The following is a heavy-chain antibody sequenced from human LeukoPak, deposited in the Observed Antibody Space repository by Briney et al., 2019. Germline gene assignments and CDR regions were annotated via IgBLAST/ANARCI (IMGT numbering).Heavy chain of an antibody. D-gene: IGHD5-12*01. V-gene: IGHV1-8*01. CDR1: GYTFTSYD. CDR2: MNPNSGNT. Sequence: ASVTVSCKASGYTFTSYDINWVRQAPGQGLEWMGWMNPNSGNTDYAQKFQGRVTMTRNTSISTAYMELRSLRSEDTAVYYCAIWVATGVFDYWGQGTLVTVS. CDR3: AIWVATGVFDY. J-gene: IGHJ4*02.